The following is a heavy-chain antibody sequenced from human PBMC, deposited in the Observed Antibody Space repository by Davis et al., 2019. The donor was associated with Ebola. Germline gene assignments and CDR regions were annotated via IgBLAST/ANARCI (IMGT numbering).Heavy chain of an antibody. J-gene: IGHJ4*02. D-gene: IGHD2-2*01. CDR3: ARGYAYANDY. V-gene: IGHV1-46*01. CDR1: GNTFTRNH. Sequence: ASVKVSCKASGNTFTRNHMHWVRQAPGQGLEWMGKISPSGGSTFYAQKFQDRVTVTRDTTTSTVYMELTSLRSEDTAVYYCARGYAYANDYWGQGTLVTVSS. CDR2: ISPSGGST.